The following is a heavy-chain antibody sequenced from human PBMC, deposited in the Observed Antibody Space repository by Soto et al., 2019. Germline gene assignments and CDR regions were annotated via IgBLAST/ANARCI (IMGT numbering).Heavy chain of an antibody. D-gene: IGHD6-19*01. CDR3: ARAGTVAGRKGWFDP. J-gene: IGHJ5*02. CDR1: GGTFSSDA. CDR2: IIPIFGTA. V-gene: IGHV1-69*13. Sequence: SVKSFCNASGGTFSSDAISWGRQAPGQGLEWMGGIIPIFGTANYAQKFQCRVTITADQSTSTAYRELSSLRSEDTAVYYCARAGTVAGRKGWFDPWGQGTLVTGSS.